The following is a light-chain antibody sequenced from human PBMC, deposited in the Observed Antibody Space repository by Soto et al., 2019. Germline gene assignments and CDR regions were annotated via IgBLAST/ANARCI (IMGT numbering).Light chain of an antibody. CDR2: RTS. Sequence: EIVLTQSPGTLSLSPGERATLFCRASESVGSTFLAWYQQKVGQAPRLLISRTSAVAPGIPDRFSGSGSGTEFTLTISRLEPEDFAVYYCQQCGSSPCTFGQGTKVEI. CDR3: QQCGSSPCT. CDR1: ESVGSTF. J-gene: IGKJ1*01. V-gene: IGKV3-20*01.